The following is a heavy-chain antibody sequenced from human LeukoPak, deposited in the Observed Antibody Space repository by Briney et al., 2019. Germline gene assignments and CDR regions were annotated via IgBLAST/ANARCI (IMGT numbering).Heavy chain of an antibody. CDR1: GFTFSSYS. D-gene: IGHD3-22*01. CDR3: AKEGLYDSRVDY. J-gene: IGHJ4*02. CDR2: ISSSSSYI. V-gene: IGHV3-21*04. Sequence: GGSLRLSCAASGFTFSSYSMNWVRQAPGKGLEWVSSISSSSSYIYYADSVKGRFTISRDNAKNSLYLQMNSLRAEDTAVYYCAKEGLYDSRVDYWGQGTLVTVSS.